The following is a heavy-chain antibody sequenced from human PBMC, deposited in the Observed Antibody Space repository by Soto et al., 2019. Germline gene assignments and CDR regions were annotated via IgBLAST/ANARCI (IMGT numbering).Heavy chain of an antibody. J-gene: IGHJ4*02. D-gene: IGHD7-27*01. CDR1: GGSISSYY. Sequence: QVQLQESGPGLVKPSETLSLTCTASGGSISSYYWSWIRQPPGKGLEWIGYIYYSGRTNYNPALLSRVTTSVDTSKNKFSLKLSSVTGADKAVYYCAARWGTYFDYWGQGTLVTVSS. V-gene: IGHV4-59*01. CDR2: IYYSGRT. CDR3: AARWGTYFDY.